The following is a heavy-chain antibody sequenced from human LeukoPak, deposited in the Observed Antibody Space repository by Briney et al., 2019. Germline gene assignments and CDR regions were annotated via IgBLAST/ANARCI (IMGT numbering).Heavy chain of an antibody. V-gene: IGHV3-48*01. CDR3: ARDYKYAFDN. CDR2: IGIDSGNT. D-gene: IGHD5-24*01. Sequence: HPGGSLRLSCAASGFTFSGYSMSWVRQAPGKGLEWISYIGIDSGNTNYADSVKGRFTISGDKAKNSLYLQMNSLRVEDTAVYYCARDYKYAFDNWGQGTLVTVSS. CDR1: GFTFSGYS. J-gene: IGHJ4*02.